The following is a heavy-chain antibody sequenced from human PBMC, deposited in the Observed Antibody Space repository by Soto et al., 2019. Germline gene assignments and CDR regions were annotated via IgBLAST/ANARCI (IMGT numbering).Heavy chain of an antibody. D-gene: IGHD3-3*01. Sequence: SETLSLTCTVSGGSISSGGYYWSWIRQHPGKGLEWIGYIYYSGSTYYNPSLKSRVTISVDTSKNQFSLKLSSVTAADTAVYYCARVLTNYDFWSGYFGSWGEEFDPWGQGTLVTVSS. CDR1: GGSISSGGYY. J-gene: IGHJ5*02. CDR2: IYYSGST. V-gene: IGHV4-31*03. CDR3: ARVLTNYDFWSGYFGSWGEEFDP.